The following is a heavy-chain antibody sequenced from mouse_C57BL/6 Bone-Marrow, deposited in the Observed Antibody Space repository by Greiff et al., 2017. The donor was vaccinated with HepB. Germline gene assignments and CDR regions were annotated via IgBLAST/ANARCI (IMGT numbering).Heavy chain of an antibody. CDR2: IDPSVSYT. V-gene: IGHV1-59*01. D-gene: IGHD4-1*02. J-gene: IGHJ1*03. CDR3: ARGGLNWDWYFDV. CDR1: GYTFTSYW. Sequence: VQLQQPGAELVRPGTSVKLSCKASGYTFTSYWMHWVKQRPGQGLEWIGVIDPSVSYTNYNQKFKGKATLTVDTSSSTAYMQLSSLTSEDSAVYYCARGGLNWDWYFDVWGTGTTVTVSS.